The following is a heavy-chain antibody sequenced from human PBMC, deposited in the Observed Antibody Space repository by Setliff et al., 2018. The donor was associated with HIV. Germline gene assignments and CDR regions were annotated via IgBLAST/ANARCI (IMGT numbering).Heavy chain of an antibody. D-gene: IGHD6-13*01. CDR3: ARVPTSSWYVTTQRTKEYFHH. V-gene: IGHV4-39*07. CDR2: IYYSGNT. Sequence: SETLSLTCTVSGGSIKSSSYYWGWIRQPPGKGLEWIGSIYYSGNTYYNPSLKSRVTISTDTSRNQFSLRLSSVTAADTAIYYCARVPTSSWYVTTQRTKEYFHHWGKGTTVTVSS. CDR1: GGSIKSSSYY. J-gene: IGHJ6*04.